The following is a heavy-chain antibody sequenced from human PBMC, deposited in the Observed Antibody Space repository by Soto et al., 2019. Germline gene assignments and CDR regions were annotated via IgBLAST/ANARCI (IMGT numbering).Heavy chain of an antibody. Sequence: EVQLVESGGGLVQPGGSLRLSCAASGFTFSRYWMHWVRQAPGKGLVWVSRINSDGSSTSYADSVKGRFNISRDNAKNTLYLQMNSLRAEDTAVYYCARGWCLNWYFDLWGRGTLVTVSS. CDR2: INSDGSST. D-gene: IGHD2-15*01. CDR1: GFTFSRYW. V-gene: IGHV3-74*01. CDR3: ARGWCLNWYFDL. J-gene: IGHJ2*01.